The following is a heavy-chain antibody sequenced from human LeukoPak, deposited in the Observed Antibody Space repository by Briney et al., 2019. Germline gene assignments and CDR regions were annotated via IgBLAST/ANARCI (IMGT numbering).Heavy chain of an antibody. J-gene: IGHJ4*02. V-gene: IGHV3-30-3*01. CDR2: ISYDGSNK. Sequence: GGSLRLSCAASGFTFSSYAMHWVRQAPGKGLEWVAVISYDGSNKYYADSVKGRFTISRDNSKNTLYLQMYSLRAEDTAIYYCAKAPPYTKYFDYWGQGTLLTVSS. D-gene: IGHD1-1*01. CDR1: GFTFSSYA. CDR3: AKAPPYTKYFDY.